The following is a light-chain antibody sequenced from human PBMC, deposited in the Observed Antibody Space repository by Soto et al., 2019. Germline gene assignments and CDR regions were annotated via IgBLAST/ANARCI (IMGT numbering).Light chain of an antibody. Sequence: EIVMTQSPVTLSVSPGERVTLSCRASQSLATNLAWYQQKPGQTPRLVIYGISARASGIPGRFSVSGFGTDFTLTISSLQPEDSAVYYCQQYLDWPLTFGGGTKVEI. CDR3: QQYLDWPLT. CDR2: GIS. V-gene: IGKV3-15*01. CDR1: QSLATN. J-gene: IGKJ4*01.